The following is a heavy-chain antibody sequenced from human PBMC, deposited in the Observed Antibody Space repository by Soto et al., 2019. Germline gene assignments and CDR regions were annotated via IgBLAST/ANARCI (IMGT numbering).Heavy chain of an antibody. CDR3: ARMESFGSLNWFDP. CDR2: MNPGSGDT. Sequence: GKVSCKASGYTFMNNDVSGVRQATGQGLEWMGWMNPGSGDTGYAQKFQGRATMTRDISIATAYMELNSLTSEDTAIYYCARMESFGSLNWFDPWGQGTLVTVSS. V-gene: IGHV1-8*02. J-gene: IGHJ5*02. D-gene: IGHD5-18*01. CDR1: GYTFMNND.